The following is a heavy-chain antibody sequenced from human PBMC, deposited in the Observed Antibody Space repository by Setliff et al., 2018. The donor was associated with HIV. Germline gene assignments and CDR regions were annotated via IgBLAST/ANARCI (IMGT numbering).Heavy chain of an antibody. J-gene: IGHJ4*02. CDR1: GFTFRTFA. CDR2: ISYDGSRV. V-gene: IGHV3-30*07. CDR3: ASRSDY. Sequence: GGSLRLSCVASGFTFRTFAMHWVRQAPGKGLEWVSVISYDGSRVSYADSVKDRFTISRDNSKNSLYLQMNSLRAEDTAVYYCASRSDYWGQGTLVTVSS.